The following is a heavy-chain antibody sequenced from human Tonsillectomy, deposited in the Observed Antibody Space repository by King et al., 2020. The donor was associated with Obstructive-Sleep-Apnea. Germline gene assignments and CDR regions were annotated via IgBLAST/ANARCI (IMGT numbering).Heavy chain of an antibody. CDR3: AGGIREAAASLGY. J-gene: IGHJ4*02. D-gene: IGHD6-13*01. V-gene: IGHV3-7*03. CDR1: GFTFSSYW. CDR2: IKQDGSEK. Sequence: VQLVESGGGLVQPGGSLRLSCAASGFTFSSYWMSWVRQAPGKGLEWVANIKQDGSEKYYVDSVKGRFTISRDNAKNSLYLQMNSLRAEATAVYYCAGGIREAAASLGYWGQGTLVTVSS.